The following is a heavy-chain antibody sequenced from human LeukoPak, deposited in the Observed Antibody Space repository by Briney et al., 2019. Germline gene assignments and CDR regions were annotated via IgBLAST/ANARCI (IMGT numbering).Heavy chain of an antibody. Sequence: PGESLKISCQGSGYSFASYWIGWVRQMPGKGLEWMGIIFPGDSDTRYSPSFQGQVTISVDKSISTAYLQWSSLKASDTAMYYCARGVEPDAFDIWGQGTMVTVSS. D-gene: IGHD1-14*01. CDR1: GYSFASYW. J-gene: IGHJ3*02. V-gene: IGHV5-51*01. CDR3: ARGVEPDAFDI. CDR2: IFPGDSDT.